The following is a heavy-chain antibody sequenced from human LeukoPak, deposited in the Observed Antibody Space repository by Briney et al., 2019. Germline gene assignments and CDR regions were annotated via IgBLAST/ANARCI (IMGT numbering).Heavy chain of an antibody. CDR1: GGSFSGYY. J-gene: IGHJ4*02. CDR3: ARGGLDYGGKEIDY. CDR2: INHSGST. D-gene: IGHD4-23*01. V-gene: IGHV4-34*01. Sequence: SETLSHTCAVYGGSFSGYYWSWIRQPPGKGLEWIGEINHSGSTNYNPSLKSRVTISVDTSKNQFSLKLSSVTAADTAVYYCARGGLDYGGKEIDYWGQGTLVTVSS.